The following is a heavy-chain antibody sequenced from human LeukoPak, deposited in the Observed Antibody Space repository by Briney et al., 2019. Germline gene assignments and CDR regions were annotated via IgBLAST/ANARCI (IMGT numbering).Heavy chain of an antibody. Sequence: ASVKVSCKASGYTFTSYDINWVRQATGQGLEWMGWISAYNGNTNYAQKLQGRVTMTTDTSTSTAYMELRSLRSDDTAVYYCARTMEYYDFWSGFPPAGYFDYWGQGTLVTVSS. V-gene: IGHV1-18*01. D-gene: IGHD3-3*01. CDR2: ISAYNGNT. CDR3: ARTMEYYDFWSGFPPAGYFDY. CDR1: GYTFTSYD. J-gene: IGHJ4*02.